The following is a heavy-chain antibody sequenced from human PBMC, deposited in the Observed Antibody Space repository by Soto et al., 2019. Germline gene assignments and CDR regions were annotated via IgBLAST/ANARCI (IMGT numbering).Heavy chain of an antibody. CDR1: GYSFTSYG. V-gene: IGHV5-51*01. CDR2: IYPGDSDT. J-gene: IGHJ6*02. CDR3: ARNSVYCTNGVRFIYGMDV. Sequence: PVESLRICCKDSGYSFTSYGIVWVLQMPGKGLEWMGIIYPGDSDTRYSPSFQGQVTISADKSISTAYLQWRSLKASDTAMYYCARNSVYCTNGVRFIYGMDVWGQRTTVTVSS. D-gene: IGHD2-8*01.